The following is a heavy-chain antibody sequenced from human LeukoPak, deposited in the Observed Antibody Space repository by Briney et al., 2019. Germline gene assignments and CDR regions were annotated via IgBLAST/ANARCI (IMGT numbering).Heavy chain of an antibody. J-gene: IGHJ3*02. CDR1: GYSISSGYY. CDR2: IYHSGST. V-gene: IGHV4-38-2*02. Sequence: PSETLSRTCAVSGYSISSGYYWGWIRQPPGKGLEWIGSIYHSGSTYYNPSLKSRVTISVDTSKNQFSLKLSSVTAADTAVSYCARDIGTYGSGSYYSDAFDIWGQGTMVTVSS. CDR3: ARDIGTYGSGSYYSDAFDI. D-gene: IGHD3-10*01.